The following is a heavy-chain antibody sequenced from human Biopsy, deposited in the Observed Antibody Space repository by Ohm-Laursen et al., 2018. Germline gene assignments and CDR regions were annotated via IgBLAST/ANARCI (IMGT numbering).Heavy chain of an antibody. Sequence: SLRLSCAASGFTFGHYAMHWVRQAPGKGLEWISLIWYDGTNEDYADSVKGRFTISRDNSKNTLYLQINTLTLEDTAFYYCSRGLSSGWYGYFDVWGRGTLVTVSS. V-gene: IGHV3-33*04. CDR2: IWYDGTNE. CDR1: GFTFGHYA. D-gene: IGHD6-19*01. J-gene: IGHJ2*01. CDR3: SRGLSSGWYGYFDV.